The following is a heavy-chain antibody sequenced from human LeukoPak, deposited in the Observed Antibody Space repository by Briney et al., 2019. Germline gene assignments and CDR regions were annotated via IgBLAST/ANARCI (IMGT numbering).Heavy chain of an antibody. CDR3: AELGITMIGGV. D-gene: IGHD3-10*02. CDR2: ISSSGRTI. J-gene: IGHJ6*04. V-gene: IGHV3-48*03. CDR1: GFTFSSYE. Sequence: GGSLRLSCAASGFTFSSYEMNWVRQAPGKGLEWVSYISSSGRTIYYADSVKGRFTISRDNAKNSLYLQMNSLRGEDTAVYYCAELGITMIGGVWGKGTTVTISS.